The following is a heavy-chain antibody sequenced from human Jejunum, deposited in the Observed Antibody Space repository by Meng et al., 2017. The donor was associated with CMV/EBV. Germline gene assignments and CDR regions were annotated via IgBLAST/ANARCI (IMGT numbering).Heavy chain of an antibody. CDR2: ITSGRTI. CDR3: AREARYYASSGSSSGLDV. Sequence: TFSTYYMSWISQIPGRGLEWVLCITSGRTIYYAGSVKGRFGSSRDNAKNSMYLQINGLRAEDTAVYYCAREARYYASSGSSSGLDVWGQGTTVTVSS. CDR1: TFSTYY. D-gene: IGHD3-22*01. J-gene: IGHJ6*02. V-gene: IGHV3-11*04.